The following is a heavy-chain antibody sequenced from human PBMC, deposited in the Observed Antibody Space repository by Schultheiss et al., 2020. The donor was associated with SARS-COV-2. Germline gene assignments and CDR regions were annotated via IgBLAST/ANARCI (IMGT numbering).Heavy chain of an antibody. Sequence: SETLSLTCAVSGGSISSGGYSWSWIRQPPGKGLEWIGYIYHSGSTYYNPSLKSRVTISVDRSKNQFSLKLSSVTAADTAVYYCARDSRYCSSTSCYSSGAFDIWGQGTMVTV. CDR3: ARDSRYCSSTSCYSSGAFDI. J-gene: IGHJ3*02. CDR2: IYHSGST. V-gene: IGHV4-30-2*01. CDR1: GGSISSGGYS. D-gene: IGHD2-2*02.